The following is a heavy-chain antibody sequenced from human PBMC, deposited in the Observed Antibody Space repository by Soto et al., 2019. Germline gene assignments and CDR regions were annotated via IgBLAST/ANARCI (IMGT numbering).Heavy chain of an antibody. Sequence: PVGSLRLSCAASGFTFSSYGMHWVRQAPGKGLEWVAVIWYDGSNKYYADSVKGRFTISRDNSKNTLYLQMNSLRAEDTAVYYCARGDDGYSYYFDYWGQGTLVTVSS. V-gene: IGHV3-33*01. J-gene: IGHJ4*02. D-gene: IGHD4-4*01. CDR2: IWYDGSNK. CDR1: GFTFSSYG. CDR3: ARGDDGYSYYFDY.